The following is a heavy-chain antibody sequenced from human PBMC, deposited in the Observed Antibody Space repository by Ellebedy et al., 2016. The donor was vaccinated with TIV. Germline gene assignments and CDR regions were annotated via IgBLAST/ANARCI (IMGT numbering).Heavy chain of an antibody. J-gene: IGHJ5*02. CDR1: GYTFTSYG. CDR2: INPSGGST. CDR3: ARVTRFGELHNWFDP. Sequence: ASVKVSCXASGYTFTSYGISWVRQPPGQGLEWMGIINPSGGSTSYAQRFQGRVTMTRDTSTSTVYMELSSLRSEDTAVYYSARVTRFGELHNWFDPWGQGTLVTVSS. D-gene: IGHD3-10*01. V-gene: IGHV1-46*01.